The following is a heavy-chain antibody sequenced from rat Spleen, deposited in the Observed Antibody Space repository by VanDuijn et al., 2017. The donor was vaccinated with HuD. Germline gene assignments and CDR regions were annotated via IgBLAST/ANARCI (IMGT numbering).Heavy chain of an antibody. J-gene: IGHJ2*01. V-gene: IGHV3-3*01. CDR3: ARYNSGFDY. CDR2: INSAGSP. CDR1: GYSITSGYG. Sequence: EVQLQESGPGLVKPSQSLSLTCSVTGYSITSGYGWNWIRKFPGNKLGWMGYINSAGSPNYNPPLKSQIAITRDTSKNQFFLQLTSVTTEDTATYYSARYNSGFDYWGKGVMVTVSS. D-gene: IGHD4-3*01.